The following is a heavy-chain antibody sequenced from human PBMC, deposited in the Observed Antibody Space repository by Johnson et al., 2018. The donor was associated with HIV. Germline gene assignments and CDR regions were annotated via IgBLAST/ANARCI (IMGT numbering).Heavy chain of an antibody. Sequence: QVQLVESGGGVVQPGRSLRLSCAASGFSFSSYAMHWVRQAPGKGLEWVAFIRYDGSNKYYADSVKGRFTISRDNSKNTMSLQMNSPRVEDTAVYYCARVRGGRENAFDIWGQGTMVTVSS. CDR1: GFSFSSYA. CDR2: IRYDGSNK. CDR3: ARVRGGRENAFDI. D-gene: IGHD1-26*01. V-gene: IGHV3-30*04. J-gene: IGHJ3*02.